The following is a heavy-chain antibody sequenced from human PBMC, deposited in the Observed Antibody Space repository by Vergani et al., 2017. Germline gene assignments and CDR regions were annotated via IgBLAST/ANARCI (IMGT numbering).Heavy chain of an antibody. V-gene: IGHV4-39*07. CDR1: GGSISSSSYY. J-gene: IGHJ4*02. D-gene: IGHD4-17*01. Sequence: QLQLQESVPGLVKPSETLSLTCTVSGGSISSSSYYWGWIRQPPGKGLEWIGSIYYSGSTYYNPSLKSRLTISVDTSKNQFSLKLNSVTAADTAVYYGASTVSWPRVDYWGQGTLVTVSS. CDR3: ASTVSWPRVDY. CDR2: IYYSGST.